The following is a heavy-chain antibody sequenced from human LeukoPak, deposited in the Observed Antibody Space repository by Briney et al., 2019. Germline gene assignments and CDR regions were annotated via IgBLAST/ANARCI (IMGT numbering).Heavy chain of an antibody. Sequence: ETLSLTCAVYGGSFSGYYWSWIRQLPGKGLEWIGEINHSGSTNYSPSLKSRVTISVDTSKNQFSLKLSSVTAADTAVYYCARGRRIVGALDYWGQGTLVTVSS. CDR2: INHSGST. J-gene: IGHJ4*02. D-gene: IGHD1-26*01. CDR1: GGSFSGYY. CDR3: ARGRRIVGALDY. V-gene: IGHV4-34*01.